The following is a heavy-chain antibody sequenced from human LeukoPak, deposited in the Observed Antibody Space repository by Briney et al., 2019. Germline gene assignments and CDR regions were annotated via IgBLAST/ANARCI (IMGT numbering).Heavy chain of an antibody. J-gene: IGHJ4*02. CDR1: GFTNY. Sequence: GGSLRLSCAASGFTNYMSRVRQAPGKGLEWVSVIYSGGRTYYADSVKGRFTISRDNAKNSLYLQMNSLRAEDTAVYYCARSRFPSLFHYWGQGTLVTVSS. CDR2: IYSGGRT. V-gene: IGHV3-66*01. CDR3: ARSRFPSLFHY. D-gene: IGHD3-16*01.